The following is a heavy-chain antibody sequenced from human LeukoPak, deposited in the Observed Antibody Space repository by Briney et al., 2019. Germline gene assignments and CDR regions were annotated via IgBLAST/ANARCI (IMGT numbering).Heavy chain of an antibody. J-gene: IGHJ4*02. V-gene: IGHV1-69*05. Sequence: SVKVSCKASGGTFSSYAISWVRQAPGQGLEWMGGIIPIFGTANYAQKFQGRVTITTDESTSTAYLELSSLRSEDTAVSSCARDVSGSYSYYVDYWGQGTLVSVSS. D-gene: IGHD1-26*01. CDR2: IIPIFGTA. CDR1: GGTFSSYA. CDR3: ARDVSGSYSYYVDY.